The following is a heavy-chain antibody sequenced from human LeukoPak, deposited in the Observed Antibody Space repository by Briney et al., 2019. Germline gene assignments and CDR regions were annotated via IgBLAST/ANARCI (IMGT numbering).Heavy chain of an antibody. J-gene: IGHJ4*02. CDR1: GYTFTGYY. D-gene: IGHD3-16*02. CDR3: ARVPSDYVWGSYRY. Sequence: ASVKVSCKASGYTFTGYYMHWVRQAPGQGLEWMGWINPNSGGTNYAQKFQGRVTMTRDTSISTAYMELSRLRSDDTAVYYCARVPSDYVWGSYRYWGQGTLVTASS. V-gene: IGHV1-2*02. CDR2: INPNSGGT.